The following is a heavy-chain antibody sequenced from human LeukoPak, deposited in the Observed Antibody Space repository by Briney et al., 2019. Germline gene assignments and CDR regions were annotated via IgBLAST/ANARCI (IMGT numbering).Heavy chain of an antibody. CDR1: GGXISSGGYY. Sequence: SETLSLTCTVSGGXISSGGYYWSWIRQHPGKGLEWIGYIYYSGSTYYNPSLKSRVTISVDTSKNQFSLKLSSVTAADTAVYYCARGLLFSWFDPWGQGTLVTVSS. CDR2: IYYSGST. D-gene: IGHD2-21*02. CDR3: ARGLLFSWFDP. V-gene: IGHV4-31*03. J-gene: IGHJ5*02.